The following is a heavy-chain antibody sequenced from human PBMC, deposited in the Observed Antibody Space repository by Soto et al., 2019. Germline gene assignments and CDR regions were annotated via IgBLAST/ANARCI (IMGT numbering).Heavy chain of an antibody. CDR3: ARDLRGSSGNYGPAY. V-gene: IGHV3-30-3*01. J-gene: IGHJ4*02. CDR1: GFTFSSYA. D-gene: IGHD1-26*01. Sequence: PGGSLRLSCAASGFTFSSYAMHWVRQAPGKGLEWVAVISYDGSNKNYADSVKGRFTISRDNSENTLYLQMNSLRAEDTAVYYCARDLRGSSGNYGPAYWGQGTLVTVSS. CDR2: ISYDGSNK.